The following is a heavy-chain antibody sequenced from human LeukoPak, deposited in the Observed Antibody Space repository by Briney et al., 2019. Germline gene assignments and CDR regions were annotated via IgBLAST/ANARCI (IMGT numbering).Heavy chain of an antibody. CDR3: ARDTDYYGSGSYYNWFDP. J-gene: IGHJ5*02. CDR2: ISYDGSNK. CDR1: GFNYSSYT. D-gene: IGHD3-10*01. V-gene: IGHV3-30-3*01. Sequence: PGGSLRLSCAASGFNYSSYTMNWVRQAPGKGLEWVAVISYDGSNKYYADSVKGRFTTSRDNSKNTLYLQMNSLRAEDTAVYYCARDTDYYGSGSYYNWFDPWGQGTLVTVSS.